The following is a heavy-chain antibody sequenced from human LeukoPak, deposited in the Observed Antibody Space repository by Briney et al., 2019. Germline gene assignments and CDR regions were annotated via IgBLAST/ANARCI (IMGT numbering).Heavy chain of an antibody. V-gene: IGHV3-30*19. J-gene: IGHJ4*02. CDR3: ARVLGPYYDILTGYIGY. CDR2: ISYDGSNK. Sequence: PGGSLRLTCEASGITLSSHGMHWVRQAPGKGLEWVAVISYDGSNKYYADSVKGRFTISRDNSKNTLYLQMNSLRAEDTAVYYCARVLGPYYDILTGYIGYWGQGTLVTVSS. D-gene: IGHD3-9*01. CDR1: GITLSSHG.